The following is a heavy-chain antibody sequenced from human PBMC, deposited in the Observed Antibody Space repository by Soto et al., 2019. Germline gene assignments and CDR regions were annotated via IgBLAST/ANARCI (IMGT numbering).Heavy chain of an antibody. D-gene: IGHD6-6*01. CDR3: ARETMEGSSRSSYYYSGMDV. J-gene: IGHJ6*02. CDR1: GVSISSDY. V-gene: IGHV4-4*07. Sequence: EXLSLTCTVSGVSISSDYCNWIRQVAGKGLEWIGRMYTSGSTKYNPSLKSRVTMSVDTSKNQFSLKLRSVTAADTAVYYCARETMEGSSRSSYYYSGMDVWGQGTTVTVSS. CDR2: MYTSGST.